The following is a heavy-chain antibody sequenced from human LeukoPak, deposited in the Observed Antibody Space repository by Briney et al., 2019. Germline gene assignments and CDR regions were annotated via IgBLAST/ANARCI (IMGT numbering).Heavy chain of an antibody. CDR2: ISSGGTP. V-gene: IGHV3-66*02. CDR3: ARGGAGYAFDY. Sequence: GGSLRLSCAASGFTVSTNYMSWVRQAPGKGLEWVSVISSGGTPYYADSVKGRFTISRDSSENTLYLQMHSLRAEDTAVYYCARGGAGYAFDYWGQGTLVTVSS. CDR1: GFTVSTNY. D-gene: IGHD5-12*01. J-gene: IGHJ4*02.